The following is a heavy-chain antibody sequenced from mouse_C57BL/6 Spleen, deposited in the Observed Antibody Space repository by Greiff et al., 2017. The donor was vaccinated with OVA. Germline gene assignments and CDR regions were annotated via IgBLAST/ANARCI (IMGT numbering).Heavy chain of an antibody. V-gene: IGHV1-59*01. CDR3: ARSNDGSSYVALDY. CDR1: GYTFTSYW. Sequence: QVQLKQPGAELVRPGTSVKLSCKASGYTFTSYWMHWVKQRPGQGLEWIGVIDPSDSYTNYNQKFKGKATLTVDTSSSTAYMQLSSLTSEDSAVDYCARSNDGSSYVALDYWGQGTTLTVSS. CDR2: IDPSDSYT. J-gene: IGHJ2*01. D-gene: IGHD1-1*01.